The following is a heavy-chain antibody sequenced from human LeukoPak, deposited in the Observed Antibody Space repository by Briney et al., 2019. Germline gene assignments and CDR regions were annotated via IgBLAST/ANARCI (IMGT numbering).Heavy chain of an antibody. Sequence: PSETLSLTCAVYGGSFSGYYWSWIRQPPGKGLEWIGEINHSGSTNYNPSLKSRVTISVDTSKNQFSLKLSSVTAADTAVYYCARAGGYCSGGSCYMAYYFDYWGQGTLVTVSS. CDR1: GGSFSGYY. V-gene: IGHV4-34*01. CDR2: INHSGST. D-gene: IGHD2-15*01. CDR3: ARAGGYCSGGSCYMAYYFDY. J-gene: IGHJ4*02.